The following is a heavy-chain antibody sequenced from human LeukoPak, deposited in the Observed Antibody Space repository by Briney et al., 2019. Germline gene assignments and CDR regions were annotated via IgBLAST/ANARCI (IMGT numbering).Heavy chain of an antibody. J-gene: IGHJ6*02. Sequence: SVKVSCKASGGTFSSYTISWVRQAPGQGLEWMGRIIPVLGIANYAQKFQGRVTITADKSTSTAYMELSSLRSEDTAVYYCARVRDCSSTSCYTYYYYGMDVWGQGTTVTVSS. V-gene: IGHV1-69*02. CDR1: GGTFSSYT. CDR3: ARVRDCSSTSCYTYYYYGMDV. D-gene: IGHD2-2*01. CDR2: IIPVLGIA.